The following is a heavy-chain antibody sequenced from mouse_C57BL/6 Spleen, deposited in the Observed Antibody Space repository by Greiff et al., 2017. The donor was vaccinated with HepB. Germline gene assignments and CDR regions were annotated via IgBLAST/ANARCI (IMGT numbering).Heavy chain of an antibody. CDR3: ARHNPYYYAMDY. Sequence: VQGVESGPGLVAPSQSLSITCTVSGFSLTSYGVHWVRQPPGKGLEWLVVIWSDGSTTYNSALKSRLSISKDNPKSQVFLKMNSLQTDDTAMYYCARHNPYYYAMDYWGQGTSVTVSS. V-gene: IGHV2-6-1*01. CDR2: IWSDGST. CDR1: GFSLTSYG. J-gene: IGHJ4*01.